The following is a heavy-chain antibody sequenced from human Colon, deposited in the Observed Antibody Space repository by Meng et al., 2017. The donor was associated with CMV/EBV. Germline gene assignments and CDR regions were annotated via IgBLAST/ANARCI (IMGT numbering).Heavy chain of an antibody. CDR1: YG. J-gene: IGHJ5*02. CDR3: ARSLGYCSSGTCYTNWFDP. V-gene: IGHV1-18*01. Sequence: YGIGGVRQPPGQGLEWMGWINVKDGNTNYAENFQGRVTMTTDTSTSTAYLDLRSLRSDDTAVYFCARSLGYCSSGTCYTNWFDPWGQGTLVTVSS. CDR2: INVKDGNT. D-gene: IGHD2-15*01.